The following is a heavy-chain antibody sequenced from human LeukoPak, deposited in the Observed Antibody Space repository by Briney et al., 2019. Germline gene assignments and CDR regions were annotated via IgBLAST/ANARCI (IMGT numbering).Heavy chain of an antibody. D-gene: IGHD2-2*02. V-gene: IGHV3-30*02. CDR3: AKDRCSGTSCYKFDY. J-gene: IGHJ4*02. CDR1: GFTFSSYW. Sequence: GGSLRLSCAASGFTFSSYWMSWVRQAPGKGLEWVAFIRYDGSNKYYADSVKGRFTISRDNSKNTLYVQMNSLKAEDTAVYYCAKDRCSGTSCYKFDYWGQGTLVTVSS. CDR2: IRYDGSNK.